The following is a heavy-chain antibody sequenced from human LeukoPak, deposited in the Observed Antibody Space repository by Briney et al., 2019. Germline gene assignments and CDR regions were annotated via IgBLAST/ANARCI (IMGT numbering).Heavy chain of an antibody. CDR2: INHSGST. CDR1: GGSFSGYY. CDR3: ARRRYRAAAGDY. D-gene: IGHD6-13*01. J-gene: IGHJ4*02. V-gene: IGHV4-34*01. Sequence: SETLSLTCAVYGGSFSGYYWSWIRQPPGKGLEWIGEINHSGSTNYNPSLKSRVTISVDTSKNQFPLKLSSVTAADTAVYYCARRRYRAAAGDYWGPGTLVTVAS.